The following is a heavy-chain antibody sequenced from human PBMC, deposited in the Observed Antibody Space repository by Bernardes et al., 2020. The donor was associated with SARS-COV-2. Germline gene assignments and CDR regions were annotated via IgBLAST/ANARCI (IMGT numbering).Heavy chain of an antibody. Sequence: ASVKVSCKAYGYSIATSGISWVRQGRGQGLEWMGWISGYKGNTRYSYKVQDRVTMTIDTSTNTAYMELRSLTSDDTAVYYCAGSDVEAMADKDWFDPWGQGTRVIVSS. V-gene: IGHV1-18*01. J-gene: IGHJ5*02. CDR3: AGSDVEAMADKDWFDP. CDR2: ISGYKGNT. D-gene: IGHD6-19*01. CDR1: GYSIATSG.